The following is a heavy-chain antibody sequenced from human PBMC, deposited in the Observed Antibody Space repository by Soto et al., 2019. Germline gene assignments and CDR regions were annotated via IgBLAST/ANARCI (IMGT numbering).Heavy chain of an antibody. V-gene: IGHV3-30*18. CDR3: AKDLPEYCSGGSCYGEYGMDV. CDR1: GFTFSSYG. J-gene: IGHJ6*02. CDR2: ISYDGSNK. Sequence: PGGSLRLSCAASGFTFSSYGMHWVRQAPGKGLEWVAVISYDGSNKYYADSVKGRFTISRDNSKNTLYLQMNSLRAEDTAVYHCAKDLPEYCSGGSCYGEYGMDVWGQGTTVTVSS. D-gene: IGHD2-15*01.